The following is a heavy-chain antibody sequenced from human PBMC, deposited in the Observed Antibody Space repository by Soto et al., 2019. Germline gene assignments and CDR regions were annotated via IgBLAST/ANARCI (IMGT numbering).Heavy chain of an antibody. Sequence: PSETLSLTCAVYGGSFSGYYWSWIRQPPGKGLEWIGEINHSGSTNYNPSLKSRVTISVDTSKNQFSLKLSSVTAADTAVYYCAARYYDSSGYHFDYWGQGTLVTVSS. CDR2: INHSGST. CDR1: GGSFSGYY. J-gene: IGHJ4*02. V-gene: IGHV4-34*01. CDR3: AARYYDSSGYHFDY. D-gene: IGHD3-22*01.